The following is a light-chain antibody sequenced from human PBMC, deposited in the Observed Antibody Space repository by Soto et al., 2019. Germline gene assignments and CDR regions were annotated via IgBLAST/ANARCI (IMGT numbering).Light chain of an antibody. CDR2: QVS. Sequence: QSALTQPPSVSGSPGQSVTISCTGTSSDVGSYNRVSWYQQPPGTAPKLMIYQVSNRPSGVPDRFSGSKSGITASLTISGLQAEDEADYYCSSYTSSSTWVFGGGTKVTVL. V-gene: IGLV2-18*02. CDR3: SSYTSSSTWV. CDR1: SSDVGSYNR. J-gene: IGLJ3*02.